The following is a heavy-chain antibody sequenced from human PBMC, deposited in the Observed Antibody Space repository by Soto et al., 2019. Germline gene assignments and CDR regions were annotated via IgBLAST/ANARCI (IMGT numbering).Heavy chain of an antibody. J-gene: IGHJ6*02. CDR2: IYQSGST. V-gene: IGHV4-30-2*01. D-gene: IGHD4-4*01. CDR1: GGSISSGGYS. CDR3: ATQSYSNSGAYYYYDMDV. Sequence: SETLSLTCAVSGGSISSGGYSWSWIRQPPGKGLEWIGYIYQSGSTYYNPSLKSRVTISVDRSRNQFSLKLSSVTAADTAVYFCATQSYSNSGAYYYYDMDVWGQGTTVTVS.